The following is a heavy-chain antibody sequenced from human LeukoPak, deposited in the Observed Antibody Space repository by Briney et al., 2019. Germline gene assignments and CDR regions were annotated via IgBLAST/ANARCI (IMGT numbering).Heavy chain of an antibody. CDR3: ARVSIGWYSFDY. V-gene: IGHV3-74*01. Sequence: GGSLRLSCAASGFTFSTYWMHWVRQAPGKGLVWVSRINPDGTTTSYADSVRGRFTISRDNAKDTVYLQMNSLRAEDTAVYYCARVSIGWYSFDYWGQGTLVTVSS. CDR1: GFTFSTYW. D-gene: IGHD6-19*01. J-gene: IGHJ4*02. CDR2: INPDGTTT.